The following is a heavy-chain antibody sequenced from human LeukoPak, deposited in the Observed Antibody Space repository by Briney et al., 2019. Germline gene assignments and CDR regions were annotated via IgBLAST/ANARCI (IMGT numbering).Heavy chain of an antibody. CDR3: ARVLPWVTTGEHDAFDI. CDR1: GDSISSSSYY. Sequence: SETLSLTCTVSGDSISSSSYYWGWIRQPPGKGLEWIGSIYYGGSTYYNPSLKSRVTISLDTSKNQFSLKLSSVTAADTALYYCARVLPWVTTGEHDAFDIWGQGTMVTVSS. CDR2: IYYGGST. D-gene: IGHD4-17*01. J-gene: IGHJ3*02. V-gene: IGHV4-39*07.